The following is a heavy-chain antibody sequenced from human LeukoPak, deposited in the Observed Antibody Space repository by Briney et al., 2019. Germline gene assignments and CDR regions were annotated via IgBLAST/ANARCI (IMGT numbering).Heavy chain of an antibody. CDR2: INHSGST. J-gene: IGHJ5*02. V-gene: IGHV4-34*01. Sequence: SETLSLTCAVYGGSFSGYYWSWIRQPPGKGLEWIGEINHSGSTNYNPSLKSRVTISVDTSKNQFSLKLSSVTAADTAVYYCATERYSSSWYSPSGWFDPWGQGTLVTVSS. CDR3: ATERYSSSWYSPSGWFDP. CDR1: GGSFSGYY. D-gene: IGHD6-13*01.